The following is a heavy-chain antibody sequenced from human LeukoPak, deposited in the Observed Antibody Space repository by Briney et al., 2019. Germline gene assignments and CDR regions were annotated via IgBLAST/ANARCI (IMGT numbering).Heavy chain of an antibody. V-gene: IGHV4-34*01. CDR2: INHSGST. CDR1: GGSFSGYY. CDR3: ARAHYDSSGASFDY. J-gene: IGHJ4*02. Sequence: SETLSLTCAVYGGSFSGYYWSWIRQPPVKELEWIGEINHSGSTNYNPSLKSRVTISVDTSKNQFSLKLSSVTAADTAVYYCARAHYDSSGASFDYWGQGTLVTVSS. D-gene: IGHD3-22*01.